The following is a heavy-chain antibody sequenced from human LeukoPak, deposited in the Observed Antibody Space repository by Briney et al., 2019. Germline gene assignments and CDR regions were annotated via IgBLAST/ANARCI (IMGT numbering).Heavy chain of an antibody. CDR1: GFAFSSYN. CDR2: ISRTSSYI. D-gene: IGHD2-15*01. J-gene: IGHJ4*02. CDR3: ARVLETDCSGGSCYSGLDY. V-gene: IGHV3-21*01. Sequence: GGSLRLSCAASGFAFSSYNMNWVRQAPGKGLEWVSSISRTSSYIYYADSVKGRFTISRDNAQNSLYLQMNSLRVEDTAVYYCARVLETDCSGGSCYSGLDYWGQGTLVTVSS.